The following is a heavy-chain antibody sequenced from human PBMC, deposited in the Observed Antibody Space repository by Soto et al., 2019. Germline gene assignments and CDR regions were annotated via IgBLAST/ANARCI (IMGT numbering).Heavy chain of an antibody. V-gene: IGHV3-21*06. J-gene: IGHJ4*02. Sequence: GGSLRLSCAASGFTFTRHSMNWVRQAPGKGLEWVPSISSTTNYIYYGDSMKGRFTISRDNAKNSLYLEMNSLRAEDTAVYYCARESEDLTSNFDYWGQGTLVTVSS. CDR2: ISSTTNYI. CDR1: GFTFTRHS. CDR3: ARESEDLTSNFDY.